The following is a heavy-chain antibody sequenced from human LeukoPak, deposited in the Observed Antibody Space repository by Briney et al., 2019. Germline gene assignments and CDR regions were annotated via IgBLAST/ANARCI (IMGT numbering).Heavy chain of an antibody. CDR1: GYIFTTYW. J-gene: IGHJ4*02. V-gene: IGHV5-51*01. CDR2: IYPGDSDT. Sequence: GESLKISCKGSGYIFTTYWIGWVRQMPGKGLEWMGIIYPGDSDTRYSPSFEGQVTISADKSINAAYLQWSSLKASDTAMYYCVRLDPHDFTNYYPPVVGFWGQGTLVTVSS. D-gene: IGHD4-11*01. CDR3: VRLDPHDFTNYYPPVVGF.